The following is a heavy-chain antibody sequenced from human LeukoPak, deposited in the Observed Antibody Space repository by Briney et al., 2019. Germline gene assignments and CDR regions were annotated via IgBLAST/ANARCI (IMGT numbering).Heavy chain of an antibody. D-gene: IGHD2-2*02. Sequence: GASVKVSCKVSGYTLTELSMHWVRQAPGKGLEWMGGFDPEYGETIYAQKFQGRVTMTEDTSTDTAYMELSSLRSEDTAVYYCATRDVGYCSGTSCYKAVWFDPWGQGTLVTVSS. J-gene: IGHJ5*02. CDR3: ATRDVGYCSGTSCYKAVWFDP. CDR1: GYTLTELS. V-gene: IGHV1-24*01. CDR2: FDPEYGET.